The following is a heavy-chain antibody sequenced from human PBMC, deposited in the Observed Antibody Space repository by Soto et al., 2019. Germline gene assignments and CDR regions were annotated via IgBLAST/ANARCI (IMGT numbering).Heavy chain of an antibody. D-gene: IGHD6-13*01. CDR2: LNPYNGNT. CDR3: ARVGVGLAAPRVWPY. V-gene: IGHV1-18*01. CDR1: GYTFTSYG. Sequence: QVQLAQSGAEVKKPGASVKVSCKASGYTFTSYGISWVRQAPGQGLEWMAWLNPYNGNTKYAEKFLGRVTVTTDTSTATAYMEVRSLTSDDTAVFYCARVGVGLAAPRVWPYWGQGTPVTVSS. J-gene: IGHJ4*02.